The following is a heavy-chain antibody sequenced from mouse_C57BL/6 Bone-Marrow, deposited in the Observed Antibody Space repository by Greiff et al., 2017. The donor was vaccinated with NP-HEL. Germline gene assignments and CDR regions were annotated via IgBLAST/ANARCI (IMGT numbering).Heavy chain of an antibody. CDR1: GYTFTNYW. J-gene: IGHJ2*01. CDR2: IDPGDGYT. CDR3: ARVMTWICFDY. Sequence: QVQLQQPGAELVRPGTSVKMSCKASGYTFTNYWMRWVKQRPGQGLEWIGDIDPGDGYTTYNEKFKGKATLTVDKSSSTAYMQVSSLTSEDAAIYCCARVMTWICFDYWGQGTTLTVSS. V-gene: IGHV1-63*01. D-gene: IGHD2-3*01.